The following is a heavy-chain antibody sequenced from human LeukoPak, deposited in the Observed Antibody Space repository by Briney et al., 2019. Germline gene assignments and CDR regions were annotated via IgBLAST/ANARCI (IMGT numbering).Heavy chain of an antibody. CDR3: AKGRFSGYSSSWYGSPIDY. V-gene: IGHV3-9*03. CDR1: GFTFDDYA. Sequence: GGSLRLSCAASGFTFDDYAMHWVRQAPGKGLEWVSGIRWDSGSIGYADSVKGRFTISRDNAKNSLYLQMNSLRAEDMALYYCAKGRFSGYSSSWYGSPIDYWGQGTLVTVSS. J-gene: IGHJ4*02. D-gene: IGHD6-13*01. CDR2: IRWDSGSI.